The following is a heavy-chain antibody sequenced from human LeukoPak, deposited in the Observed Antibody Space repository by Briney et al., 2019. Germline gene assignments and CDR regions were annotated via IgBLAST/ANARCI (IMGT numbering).Heavy chain of an antibody. V-gene: IGHV3-23*01. CDR3: AKDRVGTMVRGVIFDY. J-gene: IGHJ4*02. CDR2: ISGSGGST. Sequence: GGSLRLSCAASGFTFSSYAMSWVRRAPGKGLEWVSAISGSGGSTYYADSVKGRFTISRDNSKNTLYLQMNSLRAEDTAVYYCAKDRVGTMVRGVIFDYWGQGTLVTVSS. D-gene: IGHD3-10*01. CDR1: GFTFSSYA.